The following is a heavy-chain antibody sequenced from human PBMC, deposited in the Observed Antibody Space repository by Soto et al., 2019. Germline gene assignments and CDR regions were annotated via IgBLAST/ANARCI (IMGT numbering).Heavy chain of an antibody. CDR2: IYYSGST. J-gene: IGHJ2*01. V-gene: IGHV4-39*01. CDR3: ARGFFFQAEDGIRDERSVSAFLLNRSSDL. D-gene: IGHD2-15*01. Sequence: PGKGLEWIGSIYYSGSTYYNPSLKSRVTISVDTSKNQFSLKLSSVTAADTAVYYCARGFFFQAEDGIRDERSVSAFLLNRSSDL.